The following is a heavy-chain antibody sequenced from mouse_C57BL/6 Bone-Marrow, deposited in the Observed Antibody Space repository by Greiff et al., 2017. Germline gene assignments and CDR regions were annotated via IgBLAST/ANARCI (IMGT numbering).Heavy chain of an antibody. CDR3: ARSIRVESHAIAY. CDR1: GYTFTSYW. V-gene: IGHV1-69*02. CDR2: IDPSDSYT. Sequence: VQLQQPGAELVRPGASVKLSCKASGYTFTSYWMHWVQQRPGQGLEWIGEIDPSDSYTNYDPKFKGKATLTVDTSSSTASMMLSSLTSEDAEVFLCARSIRVESHAIAYWGQGTSVTVSS. J-gene: IGHJ4*01. D-gene: IGHD1-1*01.